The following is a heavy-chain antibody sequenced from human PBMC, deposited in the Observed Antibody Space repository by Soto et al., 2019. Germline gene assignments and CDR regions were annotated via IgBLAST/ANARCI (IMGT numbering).Heavy chain of an antibody. CDR1: GGSISSYY. Sequence: SETLSLTCTVSGGSISSYYWSWIRQPPGKGLEWIGYIYYSGSTNYNPSLKSRVTISVDTSKNQFSLKLSSVTAADTAVYYCASIEHDFDYWGQGTLVTVSS. CDR2: IYYSGST. D-gene: IGHD1-26*01. CDR3: ASIEHDFDY. V-gene: IGHV4-59*01. J-gene: IGHJ4*02.